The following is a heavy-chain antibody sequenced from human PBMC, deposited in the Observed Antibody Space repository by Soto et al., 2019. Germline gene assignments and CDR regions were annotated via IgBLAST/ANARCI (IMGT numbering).Heavy chain of an antibody. Sequence: QVQLVESGGGVVQPGRSLRLSCAASGFTFTSYGMHWDRQGPGKGLEWVALIWYDGNEKYYADSVKGRFTISRDNFKNTLYLQMNSLRAEDTAVYFCARDSDGQSSGWYGGMDVWGEGTTVTVSS. CDR3: ARDSDGQSSGWYGGMDV. CDR2: IWYDGNEK. J-gene: IGHJ6*04. CDR1: GFTFTSYG. D-gene: IGHD6-19*01. V-gene: IGHV3-33*01.